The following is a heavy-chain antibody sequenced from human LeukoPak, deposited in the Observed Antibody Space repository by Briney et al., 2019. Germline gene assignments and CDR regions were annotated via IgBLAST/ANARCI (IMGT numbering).Heavy chain of an antibody. J-gene: IGHJ4*02. CDR2: IWYDGSNK. D-gene: IGHD3-22*01. Sequence: QTGGSLRLSCAASGFTFSSYGTHWVRQAPGKGLEWVAVIWYDGSNKYYADSVKGRFTISRDNSKNTLYLQMNSLRAEDTAVYYCARGRDFYDSSGHIDYWGQGTLVTVSS. CDR3: ARGRDFYDSSGHIDY. CDR1: GFTFSSYG. V-gene: IGHV3-33*01.